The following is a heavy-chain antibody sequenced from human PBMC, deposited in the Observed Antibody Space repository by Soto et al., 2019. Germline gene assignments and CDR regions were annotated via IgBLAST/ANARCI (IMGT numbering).Heavy chain of an antibody. D-gene: IGHD5-12*01. CDR3: ASMVGYSGYDYKDY. Sequence: PGGSLRLSCAASGFTFSSYAMHWVRQAPGKGLEWVAVISYDGSNKYYADSVRGRFTISRDNSKNTLYLQMNSLRAEDTAVYYCASMVGYSGYDYKDYWGQGPLVPVSS. CDR1: GFTFSSYA. J-gene: IGHJ4*02. V-gene: IGHV3-30-3*01. CDR2: ISYDGSNK.